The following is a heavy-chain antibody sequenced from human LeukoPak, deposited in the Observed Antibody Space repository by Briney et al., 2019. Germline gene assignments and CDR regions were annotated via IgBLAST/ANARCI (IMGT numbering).Heavy chain of an antibody. CDR2: MNQDGSEE. CDR1: GFSFSDYW. J-gene: IGHJ4*02. D-gene: IGHD5-24*01. CDR3: ARDRGYSTFDF. V-gene: IGHV3-7*04. Sequence: GGSLRLSCAASGFSFSDYWMSWVRQAPGKGLEWVANMNQDGSEENFVDSVKGRFTTSRDNAKSSLYLQMNSLRAEDTALYYCARDRGYSTFDFWGQGTLVTVSS.